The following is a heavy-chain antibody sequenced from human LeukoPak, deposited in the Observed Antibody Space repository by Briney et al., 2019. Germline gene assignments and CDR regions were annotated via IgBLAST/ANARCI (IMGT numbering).Heavy chain of an antibody. D-gene: IGHD2-2*02. Sequence: ASVKVSCKASGYTFTRYGISRVRQAPGQGVEGMGWISAYNGNTNYAQKLQGRVTTTTDTSTSTAYMELTSMRSDDTAVYYCARDFMYCSSTSCYSYYYVDVWGKGTTVTVSS. J-gene: IGHJ6*03. V-gene: IGHV1-18*01. CDR3: ARDFMYCSSTSCYSYYYVDV. CDR2: ISAYNGNT. CDR1: GYTFTRYG.